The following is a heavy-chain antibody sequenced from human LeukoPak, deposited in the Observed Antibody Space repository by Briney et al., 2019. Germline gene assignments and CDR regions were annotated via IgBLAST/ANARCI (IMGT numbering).Heavy chain of an antibody. Sequence: GRSLRLFCAASGFTFSSYAMHWVRQAPGKGLEWVAVISYDGSNKYYADSVKGRFTISRDNSKNTLYLQMNSLRAEDTAVYYCARGVVGGYYYPFDYWGQGTLVTVSS. CDR1: GFTFSSYA. D-gene: IGHD3-22*01. CDR3: ARGVVGGYYYPFDY. J-gene: IGHJ4*02. V-gene: IGHV3-30*04. CDR2: ISYDGSNK.